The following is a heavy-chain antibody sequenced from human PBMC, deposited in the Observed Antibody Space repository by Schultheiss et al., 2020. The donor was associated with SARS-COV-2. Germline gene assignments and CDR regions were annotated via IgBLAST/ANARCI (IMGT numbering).Heavy chain of an antibody. CDR1: GFTFSRYG. CDR2: ISYEGSNK. D-gene: IGHD2-2*02. V-gene: IGHV3-30*06. CDR3: ARSYVPAAIPLSYFFDY. Sequence: GGSLRLSCAASGFTFSRYGMHWVRQAPGKGLEWVAVISYEGSNKYFADSVKGRFTISRDNSKNTLYLQMNSLRAEDTAVYYCARSYVPAAIPLSYFFDYWGQGTLVTVSS. J-gene: IGHJ4*02.